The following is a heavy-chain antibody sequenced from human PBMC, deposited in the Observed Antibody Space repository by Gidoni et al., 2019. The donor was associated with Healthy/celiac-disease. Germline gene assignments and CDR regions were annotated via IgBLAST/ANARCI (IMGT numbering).Heavy chain of an antibody. J-gene: IGHJ3*02. CDR1: GFTVSSNY. CDR3: AREAGGSDAFDI. D-gene: IGHD3-16*01. CDR2: MYSGGST. Sequence: EVQLVASGGGLIQPGGSLRLSCAAFGFTVSSNYMSWVRQAPGKGLERVSVMYSGGSTYYADSVKGRFTISRDNSKNTLYLQMNSLRAEDTAVYYCAREAGGSDAFDIWGQGTMVTVSS. V-gene: IGHV3-53*01.